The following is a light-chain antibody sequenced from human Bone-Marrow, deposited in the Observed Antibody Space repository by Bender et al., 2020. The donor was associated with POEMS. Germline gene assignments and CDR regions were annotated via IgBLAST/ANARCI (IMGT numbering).Light chain of an antibody. CDR1: NLGNTF. CDR3: QACDSSNYF. J-gene: IGLJ1*01. Sequence: SYDLTQPPSVSVSPGQTATITCSGDNLGNTFTYWYQHRPGQSPVLVIYQDGKRPSGIPERFSGSNSGRTATLTISDTQAMDEADYYCQACDSSNYFFGTGTKVTVL. V-gene: IGLV3-1*01. CDR2: QDG.